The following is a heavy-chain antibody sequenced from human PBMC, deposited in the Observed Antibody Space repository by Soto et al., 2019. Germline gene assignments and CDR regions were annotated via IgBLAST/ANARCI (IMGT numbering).Heavy chain of an antibody. CDR1: GGTFSSYA. CDR3: ARDSVQDGYNPGGWFDP. D-gene: IGHD5-12*01. CDR2: IIPIFGTA. Sequence: SVKVSFKASGGTFSSYAISWVRQAPGQGLEWMGGIIPIFGTANYAQKFQGRVTITADESTSTAYMELSSLRSEDTAVYYCARDSVQDGYNPGGWFDPWGQGTLVTVSS. J-gene: IGHJ5*02. V-gene: IGHV1-69*13.